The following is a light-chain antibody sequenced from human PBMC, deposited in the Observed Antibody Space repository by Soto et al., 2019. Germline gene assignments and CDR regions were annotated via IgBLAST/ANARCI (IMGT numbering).Light chain of an antibody. J-gene: IGKJ1*01. Sequence: DFQMTQSPSTLSASLGDSVTITCRASQTIIGYLNLYQQKPGKAPRLLINAASNLQSGVPSRFRGSGSETDFTLTITSLQPEDFATYYCQQSYTTPRTFGQGTKVDI. V-gene: IGKV1-39*01. CDR3: QQSYTTPRT. CDR1: QTIIGY. CDR2: AAS.